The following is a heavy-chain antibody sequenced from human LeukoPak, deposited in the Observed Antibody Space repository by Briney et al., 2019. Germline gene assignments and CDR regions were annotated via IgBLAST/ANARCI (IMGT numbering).Heavy chain of an antibody. CDR1: GGSISSYY. CDR2: IYYSGST. D-gene: IGHD6-19*01. Sequence: SETLSLTCTVSGGSISSYYWSWIRQPPGKGLEWIGYIYYSGSTNYNPSLKSRVTISVDTSKNQFSLKLSSVTAADTAVYYCARAPGYSSPVRNWGQGTLVTVSS. J-gene: IGHJ4*02. V-gene: IGHV4-59*01. CDR3: ARAPGYSSPVRN.